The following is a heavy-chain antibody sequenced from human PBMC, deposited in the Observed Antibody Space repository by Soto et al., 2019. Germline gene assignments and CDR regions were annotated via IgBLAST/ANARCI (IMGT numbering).Heavy chain of an antibody. CDR3: ARWRQWLTRKDNWFDP. CDR1: GGSFSGYD. CDR2: INHSGST. D-gene: IGHD6-19*01. Sequence: SETLSLTCAVYGGSFSGYDLSWIRQPPGKGLEWIGEINHSGSTNYNPSLKSRVTISVDTSKNQFSLKLSSVTAADTAVYYCARWRQWLTRKDNWFDPWGQGTLVTVSS. J-gene: IGHJ5*02. V-gene: IGHV4-34*01.